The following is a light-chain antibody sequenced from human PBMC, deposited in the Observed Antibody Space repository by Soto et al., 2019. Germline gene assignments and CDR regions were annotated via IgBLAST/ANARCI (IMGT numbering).Light chain of an antibody. CDR3: QHYGSSPWT. J-gene: IGKJ1*01. CDR2: RAS. V-gene: IGKV3-20*01. CDR1: QSVGGNY. Sequence: EIVLTQSSGTLSLSPGERATLSCRASQSVGGNYLAWFQQKPGQAPRLLVYRASNRAAGIPDRFSGGGSGTDFTLTISSLEPADFAVYYCQHYGSSPWTFGQGTEVEVK.